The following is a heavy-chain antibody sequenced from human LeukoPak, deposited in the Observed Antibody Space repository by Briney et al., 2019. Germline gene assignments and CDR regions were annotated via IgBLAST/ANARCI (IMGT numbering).Heavy chain of an antibody. CDR2: INPNSGGT. V-gene: IGHV1-2*02. D-gene: IGHD2-2*01. Sequence: ASVKVSCKASGYTFTGYYMHWVRRAPGQGLEWMGWINPNSGGTNYAQKFQGRVTMTRDTSISTAYMELSRLRSDDTAVYYCARVCSSTSCYPSLLDYWGQGTLVTVSS. CDR1: GYTFTGYY. CDR3: ARVCSSTSCYPSLLDY. J-gene: IGHJ4*02.